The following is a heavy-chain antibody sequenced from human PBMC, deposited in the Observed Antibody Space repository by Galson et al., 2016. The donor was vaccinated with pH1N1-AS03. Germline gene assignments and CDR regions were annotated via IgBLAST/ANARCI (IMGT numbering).Heavy chain of an antibody. Sequence: SLRLSCAASGFTVSRYYMSWVRQAPGKGLEWVSVIYSGGNTYYADSVKGRFTISRHISKNILYLQMNRLRGEDTAVYYCARAGYSSNWWVFDYWGQGTVVTVSS. V-gene: IGHV3-53*04. J-gene: IGHJ4*02. CDR1: GFTVSRYY. CDR2: IYSGGNT. CDR3: ARAGYSSNWWVFDY. D-gene: IGHD6-13*01.